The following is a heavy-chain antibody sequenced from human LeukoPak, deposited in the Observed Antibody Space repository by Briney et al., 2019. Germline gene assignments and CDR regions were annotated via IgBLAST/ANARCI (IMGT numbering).Heavy chain of an antibody. CDR3: AKGGVLHYNWFGP. CDR2: IYYNGSA. J-gene: IGHJ5*02. V-gene: IGHV4-59*01. Sequence: SETLSPTCTVSGASISVYHWSWIRQPPGKGPEWIGCIYYNGSANYNPSLKSRVTISGDTSKNQFSLKLSSVTAADTAVYYCAKGGVLHYNWFGPWGQGALVTVSS. CDR1: GASISVYH. D-gene: IGHD3-10*01.